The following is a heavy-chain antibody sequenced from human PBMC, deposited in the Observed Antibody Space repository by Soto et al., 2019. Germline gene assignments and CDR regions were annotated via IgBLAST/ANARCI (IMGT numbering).Heavy chain of an antibody. CDR3: AREPRTDSSGYYYSGY. D-gene: IGHD3-22*01. Sequence: QVQLQESGPGLVKPSQTLSLTCTVSGGSISSGGYYWSWIRQHPGKGLEWIGYIYYSGSTYYNPSLKSRVTISVDPSKNQFSLKLSSVTAADTAVYYCAREPRTDSSGYYYSGYWGQGTLVTVSS. CDR1: GGSISSGGYY. CDR2: IYYSGST. V-gene: IGHV4-31*03. J-gene: IGHJ4*02.